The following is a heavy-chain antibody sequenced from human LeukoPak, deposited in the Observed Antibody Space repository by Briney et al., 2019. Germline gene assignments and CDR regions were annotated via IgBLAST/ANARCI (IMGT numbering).Heavy chain of an antibody. CDR3: ARVNDYGVASDY. D-gene: IGHD4-17*01. CDR2: IYHSGST. J-gene: IGHJ4*02. CDR1: GFTFSSYG. V-gene: IGHV4-4*02. Sequence: GSLRLSCAASGFTFSSYGMHWVRQAPGKGLEWIGEIYHSGSTNYNPSLKSRVTISVDKSKNQFSLKLSSVTAADTAVYYCARVNDYGVASDYWGQGTLVTVSS.